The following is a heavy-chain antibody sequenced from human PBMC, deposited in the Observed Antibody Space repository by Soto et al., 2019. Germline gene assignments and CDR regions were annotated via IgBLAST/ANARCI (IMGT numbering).Heavy chain of an antibody. Sequence: QVQLVQSGAEVKKPGASVKVSCKASGYTFTSYAMHWVRQAPGQRLEWMGWINAGNGNTKYSQKFQGRVTITRDTSASTAYMELSSLRSEDTAVYYCARGYRIAARSLLWFDPWGQGTLVTVSS. D-gene: IGHD6-6*01. V-gene: IGHV1-3*01. J-gene: IGHJ5*02. CDR2: INAGNGNT. CDR1: GYTFTSYA. CDR3: ARGYRIAARSLLWFDP.